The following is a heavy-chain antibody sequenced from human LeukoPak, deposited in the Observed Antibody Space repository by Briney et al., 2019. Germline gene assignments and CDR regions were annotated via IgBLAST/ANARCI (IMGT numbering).Heavy chain of an antibody. J-gene: IGHJ4*02. CDR3: ARDYDSSGYYYGSFDY. D-gene: IGHD3-22*01. Sequence: SQTLSLTCTVSGGSISSGGYYWSWIRQHPGKGLAWIGYIYYSGSTYYNPSLKSRVTISVDTSKNQFSLKLSSVTAADTAVYYCARDYDSSGYYYGSFDYWGQGTLVTVSS. V-gene: IGHV4-31*03. CDR2: IYYSGST. CDR1: GGSISSGGYY.